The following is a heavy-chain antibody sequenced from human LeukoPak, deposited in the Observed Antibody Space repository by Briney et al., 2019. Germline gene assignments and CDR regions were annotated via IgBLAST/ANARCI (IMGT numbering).Heavy chain of an antibody. V-gene: IGHV3-30-3*01. J-gene: IGHJ3*02. Sequence: GRSLRLSCAASGFTFSSYAMHWVRQAPGKGLEWVAVISYDGSNKYYADSVKGRFTIFRDNSKNTLYLQMNSLRAEDTAVYYCARDTDYYDSSGYYYGALDIWGQGTMVTVSS. CDR2: ISYDGSNK. CDR1: GFTFSSYA. D-gene: IGHD3-22*01. CDR3: ARDTDYYDSSGYYYGALDI.